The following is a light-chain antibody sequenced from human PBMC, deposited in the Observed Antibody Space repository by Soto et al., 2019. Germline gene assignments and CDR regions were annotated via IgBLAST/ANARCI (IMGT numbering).Light chain of an antibody. J-gene: IGKJ4*01. CDR3: QQLESYPST. Sequence: DIQMTQSPSSLSASVGDRVTITCRTSQSIDNYLNWYQQKPGKAPKLLMYAASTLQSGVPSRFSGSGSGTDFTLTISSLQPEDFATYYCQQLESYPSTFGGGTKVDIK. V-gene: IGKV1-39*01. CDR1: QSIDNY. CDR2: AAS.